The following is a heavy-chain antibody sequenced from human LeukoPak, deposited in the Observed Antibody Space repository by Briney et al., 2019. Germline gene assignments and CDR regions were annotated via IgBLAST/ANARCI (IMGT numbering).Heavy chain of an antibody. J-gene: IGHJ6*02. Sequence: GGSLTLSCAASGFTFSTYWRHWIRQAPGKGLVWVSCINSNGSSPSYADSVTAQLTSSRDNVKNTVYLQMNRLRAENTAVYYCARWGSSGWSPMDVWGQGSTVTVSS. CDR3: ARWGSSGWSPMDV. CDR1: GFTFSTYW. D-gene: IGHD6-19*01. V-gene: IGHV3-74*01. CDR2: INSNGSSP.